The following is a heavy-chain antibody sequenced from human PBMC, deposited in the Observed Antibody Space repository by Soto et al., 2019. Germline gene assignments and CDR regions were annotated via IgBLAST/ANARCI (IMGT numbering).Heavy chain of an antibody. J-gene: IGHJ5*02. V-gene: IGHV4-39*01. CDR2: IYYSGST. Sequence: PSETLSLTCTVSGGSISSSSYYWGWIRQPPGKGLEWIGSIYYSGSTYFNPSLRSRVTISVDTSKNQFSLKLSSVTAADTAVYYCARHDDRRGTTVYNWFDPWGQGTLVTVSS. CDR1: GGSISSSSYY. D-gene: IGHD4-4*01. CDR3: ARHDDRRGTTVYNWFDP.